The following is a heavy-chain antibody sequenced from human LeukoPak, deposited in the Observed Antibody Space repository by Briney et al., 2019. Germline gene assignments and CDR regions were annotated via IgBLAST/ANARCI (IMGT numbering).Heavy chain of an antibody. J-gene: IGHJ6*03. Sequence: GGSLRLSCAASGFTFSNAWMRWVRQAPGKGPEWVGRIKSKTDGGTTDYAAPVKGRFTISRDDSKNMLYLQMNSLKSEDTAMYYCSTLVGAPNAYYYMDVWGKGTTVTVSS. CDR1: GFTFSNAW. V-gene: IGHV3-15*01. CDR2: IKSKTDGGTT. D-gene: IGHD1-26*01. CDR3: STLVGAPNAYYYMDV.